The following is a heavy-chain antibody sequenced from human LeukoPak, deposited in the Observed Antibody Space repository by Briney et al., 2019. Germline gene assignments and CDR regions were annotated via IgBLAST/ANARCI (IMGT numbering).Heavy chain of an antibody. V-gene: IGHV1-2*02. D-gene: IGHD3-10*01. CDR3: ARGSYYLHLYYFDY. CDR2: INPNSGGT. J-gene: IGHJ4*02. Sequence: ASVKVSCKASGYTFTGYYMHWVRQAPGQRLEWMGWINPNSGGTNYAQKFQGRVTMTRDTSISTAYMELSRLRSDDTAVYYCARGSYYLHLYYFDYWGQGTLVTVSS. CDR1: GYTFTGYY.